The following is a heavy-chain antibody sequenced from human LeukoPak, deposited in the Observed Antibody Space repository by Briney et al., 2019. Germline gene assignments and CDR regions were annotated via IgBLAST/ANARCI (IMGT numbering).Heavy chain of an antibody. Sequence: SETLSLTCAVYGGSFSGYYWSWIRQPPGKGLEWIGEINHSGSTNYNPSLKSRVTISVDTSKNQFSLKLSSVTAADTAVYYCARHLPWIQLYGRGFDPWGQGTLVTVSS. CDR1: GGSFSGYY. CDR2: INHSGST. D-gene: IGHD5-18*01. V-gene: IGHV4-34*01. CDR3: ARHLPWIQLYGRGFDP. J-gene: IGHJ5*02.